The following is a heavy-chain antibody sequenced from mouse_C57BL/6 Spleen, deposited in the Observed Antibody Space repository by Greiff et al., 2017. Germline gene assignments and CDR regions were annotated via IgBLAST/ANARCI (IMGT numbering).Heavy chain of an antibody. J-gene: IGHJ3*01. CDR3: ATIYYGTPY. D-gene: IGHD2-1*01. V-gene: IGHV1-52*01. CDR2: IDPSDSET. CDR1: GYTFTSYW. Sequence: VQLQQPGAELVRPGSSVKLSCKASGYTFTSYWMHWVKQRPIQGLEWIGNIDPSDSETHYNQKFKDKATLTVDKSPSTAYMQLSSLTSEDSAVYYSATIYYGTPYWGQGTLVTVSA.